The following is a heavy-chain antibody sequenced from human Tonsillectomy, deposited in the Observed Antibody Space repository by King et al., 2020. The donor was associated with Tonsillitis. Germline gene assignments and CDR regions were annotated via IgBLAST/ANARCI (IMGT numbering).Heavy chain of an antibody. D-gene: IGHD2-15*01. Sequence: QLQESGPGLVKPSETLSLTCTVSGGSISRSNYYWGWIRQPPGKGLEWIGSIYYSGSTYYNSSLKSRVTISVDTSKNQFSLKLSSVTAADTAVYYCARPISSGRAQDLNNDAFDIWGQGTLVTVSS. CDR1: GGSISRSNYY. V-gene: IGHV4-39*07. CDR2: IYYSGST. CDR3: ARPISSGRAQDLNNDAFDI. J-gene: IGHJ3*02.